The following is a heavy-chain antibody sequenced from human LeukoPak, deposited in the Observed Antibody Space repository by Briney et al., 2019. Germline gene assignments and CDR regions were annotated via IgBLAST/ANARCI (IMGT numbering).Heavy chain of an antibody. CDR3: ARDGSGYDYVWGSYRPFDY. Sequence: ASVKVSCKASGYTFTSYAMNWVRQAPGQGLEWMGWINTNTGNPTYAQGFTGRFVFSLDTSVSTAYLQISSLKAEDTAVYYCARDGSGYDYVWGSYRPFDYWGQGTLVTVSS. D-gene: IGHD3-16*02. V-gene: IGHV7-4-1*02. CDR1: GYTFTSYA. CDR2: INTNTGNP. J-gene: IGHJ4*02.